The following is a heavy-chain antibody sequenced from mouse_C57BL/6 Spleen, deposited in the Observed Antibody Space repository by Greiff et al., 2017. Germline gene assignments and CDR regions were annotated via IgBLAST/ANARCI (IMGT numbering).Heavy chain of an antibody. J-gene: IGHJ3*01. CDR1: GFTFSGCA. Sequence: DVMLVESGEGLVKPGGSLKLSCAASGFTFSGCAMSWVRQTPEKRLEWVAYISSGGDYIYYADTVKGRFTISRDNARHTLYLQMSSLKSEDTAMYYCTRGDDYPFAYWGQGTLVTVSA. V-gene: IGHV5-9-1*02. CDR3: TRGDDYPFAY. CDR2: ISSGGDYI. D-gene: IGHD2-4*01.